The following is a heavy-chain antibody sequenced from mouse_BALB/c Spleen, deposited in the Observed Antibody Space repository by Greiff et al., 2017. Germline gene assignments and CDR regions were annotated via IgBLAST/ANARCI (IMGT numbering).Heavy chain of an antibody. Sequence: QVQLQQSGAELAKPGASVKMSCKASGYTFTSYWMHWVKQRPGQGLEWIGYINPSTGYTEYNQKFKDKATLTADKSSSTAYMQLSSLTSEDSAVYYCASYYDYDGYYFDYWGQGTTLTVSS. CDR1: GYTFTSYW. CDR3: ASYYDYDGYYFDY. V-gene: IGHV1-7*01. D-gene: IGHD2-4*01. CDR2: INPSTGYT. J-gene: IGHJ2*01.